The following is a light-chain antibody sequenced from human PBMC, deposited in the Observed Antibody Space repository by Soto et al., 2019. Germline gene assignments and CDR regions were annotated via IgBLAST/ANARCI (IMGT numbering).Light chain of an antibody. CDR1: QGISSY. Sequence: DIQLTQSPSSLSASVGDRVTITCRASQGISSYLAWYQQKPGKAPKLLIYAASTLQSGVPSRFSGSGSGTEFTLTISSLQPEDFATYYCQQHNSYPLTFGGGTKVDIK. CDR2: AAS. J-gene: IGKJ4*01. V-gene: IGKV1-9*01. CDR3: QQHNSYPLT.